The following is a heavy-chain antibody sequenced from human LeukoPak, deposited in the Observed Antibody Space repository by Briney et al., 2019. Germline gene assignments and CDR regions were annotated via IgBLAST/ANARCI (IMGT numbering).Heavy chain of an antibody. V-gene: IGHV3-23*01. CDR2: VSGSGGNI. J-gene: IGHJ4*02. D-gene: IGHD5-18*01. CDR3: ARVGYGPPFEY. CDR1: GFTFSSYT. Sequence: GGSLRLSCAASGFTFSSYTMSWVRQAPGKGLEWVSGVSGSGGNIHYTDSVKGRFTISRDNSKNSLYLQMSSLRDEDTAVYYCARVGYGPPFEYWGQGTLVTVSS.